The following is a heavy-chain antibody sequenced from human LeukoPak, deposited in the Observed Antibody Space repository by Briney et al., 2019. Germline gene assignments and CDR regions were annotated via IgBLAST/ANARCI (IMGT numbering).Heavy chain of an antibody. CDR3: ARYREELRFLEQYNWFDP. J-gene: IGHJ5*02. CDR2: IYYSGST. CDR1: GGSISTYY. D-gene: IGHD3-3*01. V-gene: IGHV4-59*06. Sequence: SETLSLTCTVSGGSISTYYWSWIRQPPGKGLEWIGYIYYSGSTYYNPSLKSRVTISVDTSKNQFSLKLSSVTDADTAVYYCARYREELRFLEQYNWFDPWGQGTLVTVSS.